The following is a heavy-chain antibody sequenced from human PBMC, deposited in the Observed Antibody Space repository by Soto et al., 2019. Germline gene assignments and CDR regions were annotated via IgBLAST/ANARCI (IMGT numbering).Heavy chain of an antibody. Sequence: VQLVQSWAEVKKPGSSVQVYGKASGVTFSSYAISWVRQAPGHGLEWMGGIIPIFGTANYAQKFQGRVTITADESTSTAYMELSSLRSEDTAVYYCARGGLHSSGWYGNFDYWGQGTLVTVSS. V-gene: IGHV1-69*01. J-gene: IGHJ4*02. CDR2: IIPIFGTA. CDR3: ARGGLHSSGWYGNFDY. CDR1: GVTFSSYA. D-gene: IGHD6-19*01.